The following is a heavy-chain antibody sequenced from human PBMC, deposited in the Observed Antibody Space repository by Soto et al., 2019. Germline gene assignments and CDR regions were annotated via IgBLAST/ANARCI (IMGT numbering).Heavy chain of an antibody. Sequence: VQLQESGPGLVKPSQTLSLTCTVSGGSISSGGYYWSWLRQHPGKGLEWIGYIYYSGSTYYNPSLKSRVTISVDTSKNQVSLKLSSVTAADTAVYYGAISGTSEYFDLWGRGTLVTVSS. CDR3: AISGTSEYFDL. CDR1: GGSISSGGYY. D-gene: IGHD3-10*01. J-gene: IGHJ2*01. V-gene: IGHV4-31*03. CDR2: IYYSGST.